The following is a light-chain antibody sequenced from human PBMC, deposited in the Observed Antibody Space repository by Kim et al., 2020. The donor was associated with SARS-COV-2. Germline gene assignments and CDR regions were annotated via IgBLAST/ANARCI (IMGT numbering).Light chain of an antibody. V-gene: IGKV3-15*01. J-gene: IGKJ2*01. CDR2: GAS. Sequence: SPGARVTLSCRASQSILSNLVWYQQKPGQAPRLLIYGASTRAADVPGRFSGSGSGTQFTLTISSLQSEDFAVYYCQYFSDWPPMYTFGQGTKLEI. CDR1: QSILSN. CDR3: QYFSDWPPMYT.